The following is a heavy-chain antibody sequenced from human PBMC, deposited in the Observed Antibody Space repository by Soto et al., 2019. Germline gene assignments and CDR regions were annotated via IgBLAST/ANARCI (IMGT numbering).Heavy chain of an antibody. CDR3: VRRPVGGVVDP. D-gene: IGHD2-15*01. J-gene: IGHJ5*02. V-gene: IGHV4-39*01. CDR2: ISYSGST. Sequence: QLQLQESGPGLVKPSETLSLTCSVSGGSISSSGYYWGWIRQPPGKGLEWIGSISYSGSTDYNPSLKSRVRIFADTSKNQFSLKLSSVTAADTAVYYCVRRPVGGVVDPWGQGTLVTVSS. CDR1: GGSISSSGYY.